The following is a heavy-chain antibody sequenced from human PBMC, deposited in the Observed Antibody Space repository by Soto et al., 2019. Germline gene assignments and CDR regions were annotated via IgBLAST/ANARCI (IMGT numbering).Heavy chain of an antibody. CDR2: INHSGST. Sequence: QVQLQQWGAGLLKPSETLSLTCAVYGGSFSGYYWSWIRQPPGKGLEWIGEINHSGSTNYNPSLKSRVTISVDTSKNQFSLKLSSVTAADTAEYYCARVDYYGSGNWFDPWGQGTLVTVSS. D-gene: IGHD3-10*01. CDR1: GGSFSGYY. CDR3: ARVDYYGSGNWFDP. J-gene: IGHJ5*02. V-gene: IGHV4-34*01.